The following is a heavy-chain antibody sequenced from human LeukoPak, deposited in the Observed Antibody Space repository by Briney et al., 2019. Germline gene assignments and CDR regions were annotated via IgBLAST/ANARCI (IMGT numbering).Heavy chain of an antibody. CDR2: INHSGST. CDR1: GGSFSGYY. V-gene: IGHV4-34*01. CDR3: ARVVAGDIVVERYYYYYMDV. J-gene: IGHJ6*03. Sequence: SETLSLTCAVYGGSFSGYYWSWIRQPPGKGLEWIGEINHSGSTNYNPSLKSRVTISVDTSKNQFSLKLSSVTAADTAVYYCARVVAGDIVVERYYYYYMDVWGEGTTVTVSS. D-gene: IGHD2-2*01.